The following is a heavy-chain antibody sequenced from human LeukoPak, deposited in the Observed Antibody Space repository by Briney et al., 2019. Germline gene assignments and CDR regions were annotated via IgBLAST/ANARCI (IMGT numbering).Heavy chain of an antibody. D-gene: IGHD1-14*01. J-gene: IGHJ5*02. CDR3: AAERYTDGRCWFDP. CDR1: GFTFSTST. Sequence: ASVKVSCKASGFTFSTSTVQWVRQARGQRLEWVGWIILGSGNTRYAQNYQERVTISRDMSTSTVYMELNSLRSEDTAVYYCAAERYTDGRCWFDPWGQGTLVTVSS. V-gene: IGHV1-58*01. CDR2: IILGSGNT.